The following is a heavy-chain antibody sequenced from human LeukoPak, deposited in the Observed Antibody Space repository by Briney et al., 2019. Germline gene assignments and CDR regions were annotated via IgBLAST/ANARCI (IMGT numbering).Heavy chain of an antibody. Sequence: PGGSLRLSCAASGFTFSDYYMSWIRQAPGKGLEWVSYISSSSTYTNYADSVKGRFTISRDDAKNSLYLQMNSLRAEDMAVYYCARVVSSSSWKPFDYWGQGTLVTVSS. V-gene: IGHV3-11*05. J-gene: IGHJ4*02. CDR1: GFTFSDYY. CDR3: ARVVSSSSWKPFDY. CDR2: ISSSSTYT. D-gene: IGHD6-13*01.